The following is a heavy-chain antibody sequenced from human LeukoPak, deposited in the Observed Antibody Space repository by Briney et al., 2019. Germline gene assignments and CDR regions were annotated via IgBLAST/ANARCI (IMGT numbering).Heavy chain of an antibody. J-gene: IGHJ4*02. V-gene: IGHV1-18*01. CDR2: ISTYNGNT. D-gene: IGHD7-27*01. Sequence: ASVKVSCKTSGYTFTSYGISWMRQAPGQGLEWMGWISTYNGNTNYAQNLQGRVTMTTDTSTSTAYMELRSLKSDGTAVYYCARDKNWDLEYWGQGTLVTVSS. CDR3: ARDKNWDLEY. CDR1: GYTFTSYG.